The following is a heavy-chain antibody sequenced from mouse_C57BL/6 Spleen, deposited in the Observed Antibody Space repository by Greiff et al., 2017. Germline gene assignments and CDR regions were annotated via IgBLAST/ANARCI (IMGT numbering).Heavy chain of an antibody. Sequence: ESGPGLVKPSQSLSLTCSVTGYSITSGYYWNWIRQFPGNKLEWMGYISYDGSNNYNPSLKNRISITRDTSKNQFYLKLNSVTTEDTATYYCARGTNNWGQGTTLTVSS. CDR2: ISYDGSN. V-gene: IGHV3-6*01. CDR3: ARGTNN. J-gene: IGHJ2*01. CDR1: GYSITSGYY.